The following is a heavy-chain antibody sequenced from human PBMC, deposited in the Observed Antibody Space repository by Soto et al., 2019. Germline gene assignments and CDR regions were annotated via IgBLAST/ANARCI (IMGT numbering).Heavy chain of an antibody. CDR3: ARDKTDTYWFDP. Sequence: ASVKVSCKXSGYTFTSYAMHWVRQAPGQRLEWMGWINVGNGNTKYSQKFQGRVTVTRDTSASIAYMELSSLRSEDTAVYYCARDKTDTYWFDPWGQGTLVTVSS. J-gene: IGHJ5*02. CDR1: GYTFTSYA. D-gene: IGHD2-21*02. CDR2: INVGNGNT. V-gene: IGHV1-3*01.